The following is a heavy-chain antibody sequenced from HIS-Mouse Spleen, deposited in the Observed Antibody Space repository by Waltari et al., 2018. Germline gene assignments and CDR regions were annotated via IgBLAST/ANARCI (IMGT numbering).Heavy chain of an antibody. CDR3: AREIPYSSSWYDWYFDL. V-gene: IGHV4-39*07. J-gene: IGHJ2*01. CDR1: GGSTSSTSYY. D-gene: IGHD6-13*01. CDR2: IYYSGST. Sequence: QLQLQESGPGLVKPSETLSLTCTASGGSTSSTSYYWGWIRQPHGKGLEWIGSIYYSGSTYYNPSLKSRVTISVDTSKNQFSLKLSSVTAADTAVYYCAREIPYSSSWYDWYFDLWGRGTLVTVSS.